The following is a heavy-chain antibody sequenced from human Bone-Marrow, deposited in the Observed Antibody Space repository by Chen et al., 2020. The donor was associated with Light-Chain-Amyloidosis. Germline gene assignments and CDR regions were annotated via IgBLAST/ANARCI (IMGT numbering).Heavy chain of an antibody. CDR1: GDSIGTGDYY. J-gene: IGHJ4*02. Sequence: QPQLQESGPGLVTPSETLSLTCSVSGDSIGTGDYYWAWVRQPPGKGLEWIATVYHSGSTYYSPSLKSRVTISIDPSQNQFSLHLRSATASDTAVYYCAKLSSNSWKSFFEFWGQGILVTVSS. CDR2: VYHSGST. V-gene: IGHV4-39*01. CDR3: AKLSSNSWKSFFEF. D-gene: IGHD6-6*01.